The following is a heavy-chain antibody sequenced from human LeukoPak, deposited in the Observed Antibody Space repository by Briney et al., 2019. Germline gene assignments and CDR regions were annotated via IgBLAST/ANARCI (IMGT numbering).Heavy chain of an antibody. CDR2: IYSNGST. CDR1: GGSISSGSYY. CDR3: ARRGDV. Sequence: SQTLSLTCTVSGGSISSGSYYWNWIRQPAGKGLEWIGRIYSNGSTNYNPSLESRVTISADTSKNQFSLSLRFVTAADTAVYYCARRGDVWGQGTTVTVSS. J-gene: IGHJ6*02. V-gene: IGHV4-61*02.